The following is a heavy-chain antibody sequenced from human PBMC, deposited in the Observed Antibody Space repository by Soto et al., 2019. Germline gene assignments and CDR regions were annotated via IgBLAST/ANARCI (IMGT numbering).Heavy chain of an antibody. CDR2: ISAYNGNT. J-gene: IGHJ6*02. CDR3: ARVAWYGEDYYYYGMDV. CDR1: GYTFTSYG. V-gene: IGHV1-18*03. D-gene: IGHD3-10*01. Sequence: QVQLVQSGAEVKKPGASVKVSCKASGYTFTSYGISWVRQAPGQVLEWMGWISAYNGNTNYAQKLQGRVTMTTDTSTSTAYMELRSLRSDDMAVYYCARVAWYGEDYYYYGMDVWGRGTTVSVSS.